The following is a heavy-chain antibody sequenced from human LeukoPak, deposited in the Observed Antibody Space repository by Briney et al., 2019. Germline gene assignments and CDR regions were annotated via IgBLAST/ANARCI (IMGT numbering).Heavy chain of an antibody. CDR2: IWYDESNK. J-gene: IGHJ4*02. Sequence: GGSLRLSCAASGFTFSSYGMHWVRQAPGKGLEWVAVIWYDESNKYYADSVKGRFTISRDNSKNTLYLQMNSLRAEDTAVYYCARAPLRYFDWLSDGPFDYWGQGTLVTVSS. D-gene: IGHD3-9*01. CDR3: ARAPLRYFDWLSDGPFDY. V-gene: IGHV3-33*01. CDR1: GFTFSSYG.